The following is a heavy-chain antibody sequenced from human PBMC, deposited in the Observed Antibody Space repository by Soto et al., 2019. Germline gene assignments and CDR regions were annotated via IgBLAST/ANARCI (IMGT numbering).Heavy chain of an antibody. CDR1: GGTFSSYA. J-gene: IGHJ6*02. Sequence: QVQLVQSGAEVKKPGSSVKVSCKASGGTFSSYAISWVRQAPGQGLEWMGGIIPIFGTANYAQKFQGRVTITADESTSTAYMELSSLRSEDTAVYYCARGGTQKDIVATIRGSYYYGMDVWGQGTTVTVSS. CDR2: IIPIFGTA. V-gene: IGHV1-69*01. CDR3: ARGGTQKDIVATIRGSYYYGMDV. D-gene: IGHD5-12*01.